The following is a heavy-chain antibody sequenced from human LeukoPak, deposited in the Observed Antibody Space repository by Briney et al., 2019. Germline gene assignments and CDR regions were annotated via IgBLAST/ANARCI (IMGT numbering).Heavy chain of an antibody. CDR3: ARERVLEYSSSAMDY. CDR2: IRYHGSNK. Sequence: GGSLRLSCAVSGFTFSDYGMHWVRQAPGKGLEWVAFIRYHGSNKYYADSVKGRFTISRDNSKDTLFLQMNSLRLEDTAVYYCARERVLEYSSSAMDYWGQGTLVTVSS. D-gene: IGHD6-6*01. J-gene: IGHJ4*02. V-gene: IGHV3-30*02. CDR1: GFTFSDYG.